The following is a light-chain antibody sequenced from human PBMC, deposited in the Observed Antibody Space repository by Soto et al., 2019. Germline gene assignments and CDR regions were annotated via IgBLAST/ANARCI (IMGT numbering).Light chain of an antibody. CDR3: LQYNNWPMFT. CDR2: GAS. J-gene: IGKJ2*01. CDR1: QSVRNN. Sequence: EIVMTQSPATLSVSPGERATLSCRASQSVRNNLAWYQQKPGQAPRLLISGASTRATGIPARFSGSGSGTEFTLTISSLQYEDFAVYYCLQYNNWPMFTFGQGTKLEIK. V-gene: IGKV3-15*01.